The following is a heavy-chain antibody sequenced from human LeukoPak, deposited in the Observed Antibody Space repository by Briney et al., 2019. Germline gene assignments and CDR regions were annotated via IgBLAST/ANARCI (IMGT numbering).Heavy chain of an antibody. J-gene: IGHJ3*01. V-gene: IGHV4-38-2*02. CDR3: ARGGVAAATFDPFDL. CDR2: VYHRGTT. CDR1: GYSISSGYY. D-gene: IGHD6-25*01. Sequence: SETLSLTCTVSGYSISSGYYWGWIRQPPGKGLEWIGSVYHRGTTYYNPSLKSRVAVFVDTSKNQFSLKLSSVTAADTAVYYCARGGVAAATFDPFDLWGQGTMVTVFS.